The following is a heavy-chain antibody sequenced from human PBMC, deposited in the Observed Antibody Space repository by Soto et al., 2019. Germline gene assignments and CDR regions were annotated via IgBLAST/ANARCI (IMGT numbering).Heavy chain of an antibody. D-gene: IGHD3-10*01. CDR3: ARDWRDYYGSGSTLGPWFDA. CDR1: GGTFSSYA. J-gene: IGHJ5*02. V-gene: IGHV1-69*01. Sequence: QVQLVQSGAEVKKPGSSVKVSCTASGGTFSSYAISWVRQAPGQGLEWMGGIIPIFGTANYAQKFQGRVTITADESTSTAYMERSILISEDTAVYYCARDWRDYYGSGSTLGPWFDAWGQGTLVTVAS. CDR2: IIPIFGTA.